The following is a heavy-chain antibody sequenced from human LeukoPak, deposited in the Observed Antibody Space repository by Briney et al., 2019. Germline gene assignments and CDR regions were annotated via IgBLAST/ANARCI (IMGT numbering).Heavy chain of an antibody. CDR3: AKVSGGGLYYDGMDV. V-gene: IGHV3-23*01. CDR1: GYTFNNYA. Sequence: GGSLRLSCAASGYTFNNYAMNWVRQAPGKGLEWVSVISGSGGTTYYADSVKGRFTISRDSSKNTLYLQMNSLRAEDTAVYYCAKVSGGGLYYDGMDVWGQGTTVTVSS. D-gene: IGHD1-14*01. CDR2: ISGSGGTT. J-gene: IGHJ6*02.